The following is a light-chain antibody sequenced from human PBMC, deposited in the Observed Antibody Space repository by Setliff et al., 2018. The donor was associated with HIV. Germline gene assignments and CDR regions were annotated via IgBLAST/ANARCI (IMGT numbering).Light chain of an antibody. V-gene: IGLV3-21*04. J-gene: IGLJ2*01. CDR2: YDS. CDR3: QVWDSSSDHPV. Sequence: ELTQPPSVSVAPGKTARITCGGNNIGTKSVHWYQQRPGQAPVLVIYYDSDRPSGIPERFSGSNSGDTATLTISRVEAGDEADYYCQVWDSSSDHPVFGGGTKVTVL. CDR1: NIGTKS.